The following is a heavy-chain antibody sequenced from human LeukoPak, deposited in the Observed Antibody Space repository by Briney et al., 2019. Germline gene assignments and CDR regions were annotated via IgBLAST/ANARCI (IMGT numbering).Heavy chain of an antibody. V-gene: IGHV3-23*01. CDR2: ISGSGGST. D-gene: IGHD2-15*01. CDR1: GFTFSSYA. J-gene: IGHJ4*02. CDR3: AKARDIVVVVAATNY. Sequence: GGSLRLSCAASGFTFSSYAMSWVRQAPGKGLEWVSAISGSGGSTYYAGSVKGRFTISRDNSKNTLYLQMNSLRAEDTAVYYCAKARDIVVVVAATNYWGQGTLVTVSS.